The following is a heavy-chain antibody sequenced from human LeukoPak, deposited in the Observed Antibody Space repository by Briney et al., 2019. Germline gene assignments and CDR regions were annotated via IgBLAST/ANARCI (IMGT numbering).Heavy chain of an antibody. V-gene: IGHV3-74*01. D-gene: IGHD6-19*01. Sequence: GGSLRLSCAASGFSFSSHWVHWVRHAPGKGLVWVSRISDDGSYTSNVDSVKGRFTISRDNAKNSLYLQMNSLRAEDTAFYYCAKGSSGWSTDAFDIWGQGTMVTVSS. J-gene: IGHJ3*02. CDR3: AKGSSGWSTDAFDI. CDR2: ISDDGSYT. CDR1: GFSFSSHW.